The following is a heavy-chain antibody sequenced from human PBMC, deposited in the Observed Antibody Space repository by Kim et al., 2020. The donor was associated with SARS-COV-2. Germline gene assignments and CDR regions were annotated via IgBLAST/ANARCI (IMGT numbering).Heavy chain of an antibody. CDR2: T. D-gene: IGHD6-13*01. J-gene: IGHJ4*02. CDR3: ARWIAAAGTDY. Sequence: TNYTPSLKSRVTISVDTSKNQFSLKLSSVTAADTAVYYCARWIAAAGTDYWGQGTLVTVSS. V-gene: IGHV4-34*01.